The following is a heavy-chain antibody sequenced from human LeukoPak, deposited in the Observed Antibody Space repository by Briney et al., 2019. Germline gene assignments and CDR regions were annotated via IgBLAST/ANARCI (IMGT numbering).Heavy chain of an antibody. CDR2: ISSSSSYI. V-gene: IGHV3-21*01. Sequence: PGGSLRLSCAASGFTFSSYSMNWVRQAPGKGLEWVSSISSSSSYIYYADSLKGRFTVSRDNAKNSLYLQMNSLRAEDTAVYYCAKDTTELVLTFDYWGQGTLVTVSS. CDR1: GFTFSSYS. D-gene: IGHD6-6*01. CDR3: AKDTTELVLTFDY. J-gene: IGHJ4*02.